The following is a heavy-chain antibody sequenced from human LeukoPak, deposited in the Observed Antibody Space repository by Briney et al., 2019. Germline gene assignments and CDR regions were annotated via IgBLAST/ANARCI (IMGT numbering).Heavy chain of an antibody. V-gene: IGHV3-30*18. Sequence: PGGSLRLSCAASGFTFSSYGMHWVRQAPGKGLEWVAVISYDGSNKYYADSVKGRFTISRDNSKNTLYLQMNSLRAEDTAVYYCAKDGYSSGWFEYWGQGTLVTVSS. J-gene: IGHJ4*02. CDR3: AKDGYSSGWFEY. CDR1: GFTFSSYG. CDR2: ISYDGSNK. D-gene: IGHD6-19*01.